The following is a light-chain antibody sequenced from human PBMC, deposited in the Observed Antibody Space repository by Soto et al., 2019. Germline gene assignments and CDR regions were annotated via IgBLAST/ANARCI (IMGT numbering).Light chain of an antibody. CDR2: EVS. Sequence: QSVLTQPPSASGSPGQSVTISCTGTSSDVGGYNYVSWYQQHPGKAPKVMIYEVSKRPSGVPDRFSGPKSGNTASLTVSGLQAEDEADYYCSSYTGSNNLVIFGGGTKLTVL. CDR1: SSDVGGYNY. CDR3: SSYTGSNNLVI. J-gene: IGLJ2*01. V-gene: IGLV2-8*01.